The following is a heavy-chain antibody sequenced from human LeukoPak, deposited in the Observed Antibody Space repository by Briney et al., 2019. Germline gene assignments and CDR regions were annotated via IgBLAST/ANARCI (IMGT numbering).Heavy chain of an antibody. CDR3: ARGYYYSSGNYYNRIDY. CDR1: GYTFTGYY. V-gene: IGHV1-2*02. D-gene: IGHD3-10*01. J-gene: IGHJ4*02. CDR2: IDPNSGGT. Sequence: ASVKVSCKASGYTFTGYYMHWVRQAPGQGLEWMGWIDPNSGGTNYAQKFQGRVTMTRDTSISTAYMVLNRLRSDDTAVYSCARGYYYSSGNYYNRIDYWGQGTLVTVSS.